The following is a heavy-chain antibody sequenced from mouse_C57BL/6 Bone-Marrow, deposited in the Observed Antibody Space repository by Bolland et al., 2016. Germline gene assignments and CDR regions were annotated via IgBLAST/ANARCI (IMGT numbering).Heavy chain of an antibody. V-gene: IGHV3-6*01. J-gene: IGHJ3*01. CDR3: AKEVRGEDY. Sequence: GYISYDGSNNYNPSLKNRISITRDTSKNQFFLKVNSVTTEDTATYYCAKEVRGEDYWGQGTLV. CDR2: ISYDGSN. D-gene: IGHD2-14*01.